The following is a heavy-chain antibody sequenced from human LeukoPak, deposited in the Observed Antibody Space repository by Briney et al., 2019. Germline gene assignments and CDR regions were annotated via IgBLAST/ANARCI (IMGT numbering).Heavy chain of an antibody. D-gene: IGHD1-26*01. CDR3: ARATYSRYWYFDL. CDR2: IGSSGDM. J-gene: IGHJ2*01. V-gene: IGHV3-66*01. CDR1: GFTVSDNH. Sequence: GGSLRLSCAASGFTVSDNHMSWVRQSPEKGLEWVSIIGSSGDMVYANSVKGRFTISRDISKNTVDLQMNSLRAEDTAMYYCARATYSRYWYFDLWGRGTLVTVSS.